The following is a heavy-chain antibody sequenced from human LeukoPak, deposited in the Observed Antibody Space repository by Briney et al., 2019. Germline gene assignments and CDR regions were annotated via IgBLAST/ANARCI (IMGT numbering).Heavy chain of an antibody. CDR2: ISYDGSNK. V-gene: IGHV3-30-3*01. CDR3: AREVILGRYQLIYDY. J-gene: IGHJ4*02. CDR1: GFTFSSYA. Sequence: GGSLRLSCAAPGFTFSSYAMHWVRQAPGKGLEWVAVISYDGSNKYYADSVKGRFTISRDNSRNTLYLQMNSLRAEDTAVYYCAREVILGRYQLIYDYWGQGTLVTVSS. D-gene: IGHD2-2*01.